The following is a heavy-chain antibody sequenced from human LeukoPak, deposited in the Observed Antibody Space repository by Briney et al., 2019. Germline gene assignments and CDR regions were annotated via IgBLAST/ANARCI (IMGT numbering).Heavy chain of an antibody. Sequence: SETLSLTCADYGGSFSGYYWSWIRQPPGKGLWLIRAINHSERTNYKPSLKSRVAISVDTFKIQFSLKLSDVTAADTAVYYCARAPRRPAPFDYWGQGTLVTVSS. CDR3: ARAPRRPAPFDY. V-gene: IGHV4-34*01. CDR1: GGSFSGYY. J-gene: IGHJ4*02. CDR2: INHSERT.